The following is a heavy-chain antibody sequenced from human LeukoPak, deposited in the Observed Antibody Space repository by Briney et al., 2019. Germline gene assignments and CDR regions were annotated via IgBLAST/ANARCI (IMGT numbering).Heavy chain of an antibody. J-gene: IGHJ4*02. D-gene: IGHD3-3*01. CDR3: ARAWSA. CDR2: IKTDGSEI. V-gene: IGHV3-7*03. CDR1: GFTLSDYW. Sequence: GGSLRLSCVASGFTLSDYWMHWVRQAPGKGLEWVANIKTDGSEIYYVGSVKGRFSISRDNAKNSLYLQMNGLRVEDTAVYYCARAWSAWGQGTLVTVSS.